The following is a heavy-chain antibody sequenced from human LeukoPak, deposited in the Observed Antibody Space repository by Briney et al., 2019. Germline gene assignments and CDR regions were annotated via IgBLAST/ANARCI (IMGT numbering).Heavy chain of an antibody. Sequence: GGSLRLSCAASGFTFSSYAMYWVRQAPGKGLEWVSGIFGSGGSTHYADSVKGRFTISRDNSKNTVYLQTNSLRAEDTAVYYCAKTTTGYSSGRYPGWPVDYWGQGTLVTVSS. CDR3: AKTTTGYSSGRYPGWPVDY. V-gene: IGHV3-23*01. CDR1: GFTFSSYA. J-gene: IGHJ4*02. CDR2: IFGSGGST. D-gene: IGHD6-19*01.